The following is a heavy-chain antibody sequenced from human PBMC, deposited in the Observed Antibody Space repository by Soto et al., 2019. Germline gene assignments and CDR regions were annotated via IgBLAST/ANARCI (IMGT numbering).Heavy chain of an antibody. CDR3: ARDFQGVRGVPWYYYYYGMDV. CDR1: GFTFSSYA. CDR2: ISYDGSNK. J-gene: IGHJ6*02. D-gene: IGHD3-10*01. V-gene: IGHV3-30-3*01. Sequence: PGGSLRLSCAASGFTFSSYAMHWVRQAPGKGLEWLAVISYDGSNKYYADSVKGRFTISRDNSKNTLYLQMNSLRAEDTAVYYCARDFQGVRGVPWYYYYYGMDVWGQGTTVTVSS.